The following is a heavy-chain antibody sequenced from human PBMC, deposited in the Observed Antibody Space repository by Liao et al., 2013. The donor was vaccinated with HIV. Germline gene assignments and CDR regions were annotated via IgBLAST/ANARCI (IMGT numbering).Heavy chain of an antibody. CDR2: ISGSGST. D-gene: IGHD1-14*01. V-gene: IGHV4-4*07. CDR3: ARETKETRALNY. Sequence: QVQLQESGPGLVKPSETLSLTCTVSSDSISGYYWTWIRQPAGKGLDWIGRISGSGSTNYNSSLESRITMSVDTSKNQFSLNLSSVTAADTAVYYCARETKETRALNYWGQGVLVTVSS. CDR1: SDSISGYY. J-gene: IGHJ4*02.